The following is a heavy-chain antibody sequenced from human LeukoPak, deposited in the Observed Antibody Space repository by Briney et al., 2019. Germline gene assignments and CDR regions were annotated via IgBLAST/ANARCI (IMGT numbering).Heavy chain of an antibody. V-gene: IGHV3-64D*06. Sequence: GGSLRLSRSASGFTFSSYAMHWVRQAPGKGLEYVSAISSNGGSTYYAGSVKGRFTISRDNSKNTLYLQMSSLRAEDTAVYYCVKDTRVRGVPYYGMDVWGKGTTVTVSS. CDR1: GFTFSSYA. CDR2: ISSNGGST. D-gene: IGHD3-10*01. J-gene: IGHJ6*04. CDR3: VKDTRVRGVPYYGMDV.